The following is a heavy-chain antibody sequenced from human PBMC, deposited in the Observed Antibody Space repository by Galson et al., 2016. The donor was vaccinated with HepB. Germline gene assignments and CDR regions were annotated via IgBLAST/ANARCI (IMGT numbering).Heavy chain of an antibody. J-gene: IGHJ5*02. Sequence: ETLSLTCTVSGVSISSSFWSWIRQPPGKGLEWIGYIYYSRSTNYNPSLKSRVTLSVDTSKNQFSLKLTSVTAADTAVYYCARVRYSSSWYPGWFDPWGPGTLVTVSS. CDR3: ARVRYSSSWYPGWFDP. CDR1: GVSISSSF. D-gene: IGHD6-13*01. CDR2: IYYSRST. V-gene: IGHV4-59*01.